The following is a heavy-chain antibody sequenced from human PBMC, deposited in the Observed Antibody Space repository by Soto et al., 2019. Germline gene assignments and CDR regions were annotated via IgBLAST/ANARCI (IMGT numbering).Heavy chain of an antibody. D-gene: IGHD3-10*01. CDR1: GYTFTSYA. CDR2: INDGNGNT. CDR3: ASCGGGRNWFDP. V-gene: IGHV1-3*01. Sequence: QVQLVQSGAEVKKPGASVKVSCKASGYTFTSYAMHWVRQAPGQRLEWMGWINDGNGNTKYSQKFQGRVTITRDTSASTAYMELSSLRSEDTAVYYCASCGGGRNWFDPWGQGTLVTVSS. J-gene: IGHJ5*02.